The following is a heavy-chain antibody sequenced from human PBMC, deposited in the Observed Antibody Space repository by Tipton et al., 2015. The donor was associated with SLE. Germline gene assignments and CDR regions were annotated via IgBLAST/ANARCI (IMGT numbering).Heavy chain of an antibody. CDR2: ISGSGERT. CDR3: ARAQQLAY. CDR1: GFTFSNYG. J-gene: IGHJ4*02. Sequence: GSLRLSCAASGFTFSNYGMGWVRQAPGKGLEWVSAISGSGERTYYADSVKGRFTISRDKSKNTLYLQMNSLRAEDTAVYYCARAQQLAYWGQGILVTVSS. V-gene: IGHV3-23*01. D-gene: IGHD6-13*01.